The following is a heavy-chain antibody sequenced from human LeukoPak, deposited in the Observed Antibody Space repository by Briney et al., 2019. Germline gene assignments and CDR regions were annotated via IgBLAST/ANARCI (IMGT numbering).Heavy chain of an antibody. CDR2: INHSGST. CDR1: GGSFSGYY. J-gene: IGHJ5*02. V-gene: IGHV4-34*01. D-gene: IGHD3-10*01. Sequence: PSETLSLTCAAYGGSFSGYYWSWIRQPPGKGLEWIGEINHSGSTNYNPSLKSRVTISVDTSKNQFSLKLSSVTAADTAVYYCARGLTVRGNWFDPWGQGTLVTVSS. CDR3: ARGLTVRGNWFDP.